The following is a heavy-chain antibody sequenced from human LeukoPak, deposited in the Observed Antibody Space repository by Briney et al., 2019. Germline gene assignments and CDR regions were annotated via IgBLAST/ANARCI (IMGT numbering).Heavy chain of an antibody. Sequence: SQTLSLTCTVSGGSISSGDYYWSWVRQPPGKGLEWIGYIYYSGSTYYNPSLKSRVTISVDTSKNQFSLKLSSVTAADTAVYYCARDRHDYAYYYYYYMDVWGKGTTVTVSS. CDR2: IYYSGST. D-gene: IGHD4-17*01. CDR3: ARDRHDYAYYYYYYMDV. V-gene: IGHV4-30-4*08. J-gene: IGHJ6*03. CDR1: GGSISSGDYY.